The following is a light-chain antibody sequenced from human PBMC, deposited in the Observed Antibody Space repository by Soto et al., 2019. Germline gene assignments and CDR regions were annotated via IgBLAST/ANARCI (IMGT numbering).Light chain of an antibody. CDR3: QQYSSLWT. CDR1: HSMSNSN. V-gene: IGKV3-20*01. CDR2: GAS. J-gene: IGKJ1*01. Sequence: IVLTQSPGTLSLSPGDRATLSCRASHSMSNSNLAWYQHKPGQAPRLLIYGASNRATGIPDRFSGSGSGTDFILTINRLEPEDFAVYYCQQYSSLWTFGQGTKVEIK.